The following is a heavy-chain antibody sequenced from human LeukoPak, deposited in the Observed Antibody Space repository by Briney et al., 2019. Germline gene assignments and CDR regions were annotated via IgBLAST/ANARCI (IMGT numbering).Heavy chain of an antibody. Sequence: SETLSLTCTVSGGSISIYYCSWIRQPPGKGLEWIGYIYYSGSTNYNPSLKSRVTISVDTSKNQFSLKLSSVTAADTAVYYCARAVGTQYYYDSSGYQPLFDYWGQGTLVTVSS. J-gene: IGHJ4*02. CDR1: GGSISIYY. V-gene: IGHV4-59*01. D-gene: IGHD3-22*01. CDR2: IYYSGST. CDR3: ARAVGTQYYYDSSGYQPLFDY.